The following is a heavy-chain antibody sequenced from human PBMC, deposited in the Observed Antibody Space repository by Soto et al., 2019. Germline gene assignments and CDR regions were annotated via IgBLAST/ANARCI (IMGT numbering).Heavy chain of an antibody. CDR1: GGSLSGYY. Sequence: QVQLQQWGAGLLKPSETLSLNCAVTGGSLSGYYWSWIRQPPGKGLEWIGEVKDGGHPNYRPSLRGRVTLSSDTSNHHFSLRLNSVTAPHTGVYYCSNGHECVIATHWVQGSLVTVSS. CDR2: VKDGGHP. J-gene: IGHJ4*02. CDR3: SNGHECVIATH. D-gene: IGHD5-12*01. V-gene: IGHV4-34*01.